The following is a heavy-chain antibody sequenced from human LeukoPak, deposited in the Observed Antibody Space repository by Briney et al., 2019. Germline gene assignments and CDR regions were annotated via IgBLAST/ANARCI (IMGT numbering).Heavy chain of an antibody. Sequence: ASVKVSCKASGYTFTSYGISWVRQAPGQGLEWMGWISAYNGNTNYAQKLQGRVTMTTDTSTSTAYMELRSLRSDDTAVYYCARDISSSIAAADPTFDPWGQGTLVTVSS. CDR1: GYTFTSYG. J-gene: IGHJ5*02. CDR2: ISAYNGNT. V-gene: IGHV1-18*01. CDR3: ARDISSSIAAADPTFDP. D-gene: IGHD6-13*01.